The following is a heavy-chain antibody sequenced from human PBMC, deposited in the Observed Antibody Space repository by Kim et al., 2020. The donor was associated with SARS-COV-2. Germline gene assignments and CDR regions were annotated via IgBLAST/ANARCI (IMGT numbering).Heavy chain of an antibody. CDR3: YAQSGDGSGGTCLAL. CDR2: ISSDGTTE. D-gene: IGHD2-15*01. Sequence: GGSLRLSCATSGFTFSTYTMNWVRQAPGKGLEWVAVISSDGTTEYYADSVKGRITISRDSSKNTLYLQMHSLRAEDTDVYYCYAQSGDGSGGTCLALWGRGTLVTVSS. CDR1: GFTFSTYT. V-gene: IGHV3-30-3*01. J-gene: IGHJ2*01.